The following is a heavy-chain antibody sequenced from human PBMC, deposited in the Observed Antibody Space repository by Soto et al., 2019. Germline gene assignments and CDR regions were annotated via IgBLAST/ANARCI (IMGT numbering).Heavy chain of an antibody. CDR1: GGTFSSYS. CDR2: LIPMFGTT. V-gene: IGHV1-69*18. Sequence: QVQLVQSGAEVKTPGSSVKVSCEASGGTFSSYSINWVRQAPGQGLEWMGRLIPMFGTTDYAQRFQGRVTFAADASTNTGSMEVTDLTSEDTAVYYCARAAVLTFTRFYDVDVWGQGTTVTVSS. J-gene: IGHJ6*02. D-gene: IGHD6-25*01. CDR3: ARAAVLTFTRFYDVDV.